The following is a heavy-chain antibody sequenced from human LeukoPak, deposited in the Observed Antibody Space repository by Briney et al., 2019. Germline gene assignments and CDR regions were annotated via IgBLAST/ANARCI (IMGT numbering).Heavy chain of an antibody. CDR1: GYIFNDYY. CDR2: INPKRGGT. CDR3: ARWWELHYFDY. V-gene: IGHV1-2*02. J-gene: IGHJ4*02. D-gene: IGHD1-26*01. Sequence: ASVKVSCKASGYIFNDYYIHWVRQAPGQGLEWMGWINPKRGGTKYVQKFQGRVTMTSDTSMSTVYMELSRLRSDDTAVYYCARWWELHYFDYWGQGTLVTVSS.